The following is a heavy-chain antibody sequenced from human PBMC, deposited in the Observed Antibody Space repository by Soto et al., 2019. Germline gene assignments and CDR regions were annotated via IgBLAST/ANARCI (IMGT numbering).Heavy chain of an antibody. V-gene: IGHV3-74*01. CDR3: ARDGGTYFDY. D-gene: IGHD3-16*01. CDR1: GFTFSTYW. CDR2: LDNDGTNT. Sequence: LRLSCAASGFTFSTYWMHWVRQAPGKGLVWVSRLDNDGTNTRYADSVKGRFTVSRDNGKNTVYLQMDSLRAEDTAVYYCARDGGTYFDYWGQGTLVTVSS. J-gene: IGHJ4*02.